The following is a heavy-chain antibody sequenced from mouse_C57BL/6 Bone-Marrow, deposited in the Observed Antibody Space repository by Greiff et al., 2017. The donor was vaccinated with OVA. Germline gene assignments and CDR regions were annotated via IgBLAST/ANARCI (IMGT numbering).Heavy chain of an antibody. CDR2: ISYSGST. CDR1: GYSITSDY. V-gene: IGHV3-8*01. J-gene: IGHJ1*03. CDR3: ARRALLLRDWYFDV. D-gene: IGHD1-1*01. Sequence: DVQLQESGPGLAKPSQTLSLTCSVTGYSITSDYWNWLRKFPGNKLEYMGYISYSGSTYYNPSLKSRISITRDTSKNQYYLQLNSVTTEDTATYYCARRALLLRDWYFDVWGTGTTVTVSS.